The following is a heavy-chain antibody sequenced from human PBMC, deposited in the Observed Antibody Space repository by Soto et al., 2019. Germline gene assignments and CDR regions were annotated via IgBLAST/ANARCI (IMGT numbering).Heavy chain of an antibody. V-gene: IGHV1-46*01. D-gene: IGHD4-17*01. CDR3: ARDPSHVGDYYGMDV. J-gene: IGHJ6*02. Sequence: QVQLVQSGAEVKKPGASVKVSCKASGYTFTSYYMHWVRQAPGQGLEWMGIINPSGGSTSYAQKFQGRVTMTRDTSTSTVYMELSSLRSEDTAVYYCARDPSHVGDYYGMDVWGQGTTFTVSS. CDR2: INPSGGST. CDR1: GYTFTSYY.